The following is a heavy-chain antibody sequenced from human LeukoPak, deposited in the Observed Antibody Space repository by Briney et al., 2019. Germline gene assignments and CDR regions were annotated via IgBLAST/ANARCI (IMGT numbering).Heavy chain of an antibody. Sequence: ASVKVSCKASGYTFTGYYMHWVRQAPGQGLEWMGWINPNSGGTNYAQKFQGRVTMTRDTSISTAYMELSRLRSDDTAAYYCARVGSGSMEYYFDYWGQGTLVTVSS. V-gene: IGHV1-2*02. D-gene: IGHD6-19*01. CDR1: GYTFTGYY. CDR3: ARVGSGSMEYYFDY. CDR2: INPNSGGT. J-gene: IGHJ4*02.